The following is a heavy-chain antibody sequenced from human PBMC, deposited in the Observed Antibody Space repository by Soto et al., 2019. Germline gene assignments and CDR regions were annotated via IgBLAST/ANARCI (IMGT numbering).Heavy chain of an antibody. D-gene: IGHD2-15*01. J-gene: IGHJ5*02. V-gene: IGHV3-21*01. CDR1: GFTFSSYS. Sequence: GGSLRLSCAASGFTFSSYSMNWVRQAPGKGLEWVSSISSSSSYIYYADSVKGRFTISRDNAKNSLYLQMNSLRAEDTAVYYCAREKLGYCSGGSCLRVVWWFDPWGQGTLVTVSS. CDR2: ISSSSSYI. CDR3: AREKLGYCSGGSCLRVVWWFDP.